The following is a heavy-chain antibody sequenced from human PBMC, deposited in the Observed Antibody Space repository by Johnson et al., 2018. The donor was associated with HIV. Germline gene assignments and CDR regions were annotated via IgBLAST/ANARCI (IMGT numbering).Heavy chain of an antibody. J-gene: IGHJ3*02. Sequence: QVLLLESGGGVVQPGRSLRLSCAASGFTFSSYAMHWVRQAPGKGLEWVAVISYDGSNKYYADSVKGRFTISRDNSKNTLYLQMNSLRSEDTAVYYCARVATFGVVISDGFDIWGQGTMVTVSS. CDR1: GFTFSSYA. V-gene: IGHV3-30-3*01. CDR3: ARVATFGVVISDGFDI. D-gene: IGHD3-3*01. CDR2: ISYDGSNK.